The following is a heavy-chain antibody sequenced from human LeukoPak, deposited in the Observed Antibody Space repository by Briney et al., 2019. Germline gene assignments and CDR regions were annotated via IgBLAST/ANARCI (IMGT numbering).Heavy chain of an antibody. J-gene: IGHJ4*02. CDR3: ARIGYSSSSLDF. CDR2: IKQDGSVN. V-gene: IGHV3-7*01. D-gene: IGHD6-6*01. Sequence: GGSLRLSCAASGFTFSNYWMTWVRQAPGKGLEWLANIKQDGSVNYYVDSVKGRFTISRDNAKNSVYLQMNSLRAEDTAVYYCARIGYSSSSLDFWGQGTLVPVSS. CDR1: GFTFSNYW.